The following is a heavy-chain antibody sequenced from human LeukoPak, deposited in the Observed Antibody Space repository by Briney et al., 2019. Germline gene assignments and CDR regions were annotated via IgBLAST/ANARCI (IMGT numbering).Heavy chain of an antibody. D-gene: IGHD1-1*01. V-gene: IGHV5-51*01. CDR2: IYPGDSDT. CDR1: GYSFTSYW. Sequence: GESLKISCKGSGYSFTSYWIGWVRQMPGKGLEWMGIIYPGDSDTRYSPSLQGQVTISADKSISTAYLQWSSLKASDTAMYYCARLSLEPYYYYYMDVWGKGTTVTVSS. J-gene: IGHJ6*03. CDR3: ARLSLEPYYYYYMDV.